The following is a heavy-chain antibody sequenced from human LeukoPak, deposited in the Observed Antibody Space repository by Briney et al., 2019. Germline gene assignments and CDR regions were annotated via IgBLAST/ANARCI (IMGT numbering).Heavy chain of an antibody. J-gene: IGHJ4*02. V-gene: IGHV3-30*04. Sequence: GGSLRLSCAASGFTFNRYAMHWVRQAPGKGLEWVAVISYDGSYKYYADSVKGRFTISRDNAKNSLYLQMNSLRAEDTAVYYCARDLRSSGYYAFDYWGQGTLVTVSS. CDR2: ISYDGSYK. CDR3: ARDLRSSGYYAFDY. D-gene: IGHD3-22*01. CDR1: GFTFNRYA.